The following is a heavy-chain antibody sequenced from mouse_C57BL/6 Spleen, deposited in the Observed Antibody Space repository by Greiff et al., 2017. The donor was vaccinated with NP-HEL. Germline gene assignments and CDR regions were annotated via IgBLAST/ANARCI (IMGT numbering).Heavy chain of an antibody. J-gene: IGHJ2*01. CDR3: ARGGNGDFDY. CDR2: IYPGDGDT. CDR1: GYAFSSYW. V-gene: IGHV1-80*01. Sequence: VNVVESGAELVKPGASVKISCKASGYAFSSYWMNWVKQRPGKGLEWIGQIYPGDGDTNYNGKFKGKATLTADKSSSTAYMQLSSLTSEDSAVYFCARGGNGDFDYWGQGTTLTVSS.